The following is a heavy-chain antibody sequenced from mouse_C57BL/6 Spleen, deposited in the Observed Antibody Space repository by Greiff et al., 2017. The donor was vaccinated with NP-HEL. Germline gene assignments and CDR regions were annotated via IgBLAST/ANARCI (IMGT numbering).Heavy chain of an antibody. CDR2: INPSNGGT. Sequence: QVHVKQPGTELVKPGASVKLSCKASGYTFTSYWMHWVKQRPGQGLEWIGNINPSNGGTNYNEKFKSKATLTVDKSSSTAYMQLSSLTSEDSAVYYCARGRNYLLSWFAYWGQGTLVTVSA. CDR3: ARGRNYLLSWFAY. J-gene: IGHJ3*01. D-gene: IGHD2-1*01. V-gene: IGHV1-53*01. CDR1: GYTFTSYW.